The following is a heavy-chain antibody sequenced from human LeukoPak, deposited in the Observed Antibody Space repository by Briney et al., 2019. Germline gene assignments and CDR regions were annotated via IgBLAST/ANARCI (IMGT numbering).Heavy chain of an antibody. V-gene: IGHV3-23*01. D-gene: IGHD5-12*01. Sequence: GGSLRLSCAASGFTFSSYAMSWVRQAPGKGLEWVSVISASGGTSYYANSVKGRFTISRDSSKSTLYLHMNSLRAEDTAVYYCAKARTSAYDFSLDYWGQGTLVSVSS. CDR1: GFTFSSYA. CDR3: AKARTSAYDFSLDY. CDR2: ISASGGTS. J-gene: IGHJ4*02.